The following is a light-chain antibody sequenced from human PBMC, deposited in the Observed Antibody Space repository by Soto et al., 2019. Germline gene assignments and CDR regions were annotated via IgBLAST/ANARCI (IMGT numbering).Light chain of an antibody. J-gene: IGKJ2*01. V-gene: IGKV3-15*01. CDR3: QQYNNWPPIT. CDR2: IAS. CDR1: QGVSSN. Sequence: ETVMTQSPATLSVSPGERATLSCRASQGVSSNLAWYQQKPGQAPRLLIYIASTRATGIPARFSGSGSGTEFTLTISSLQSEDLAVYYCQQYNNWPPITFGQGTKLEIK.